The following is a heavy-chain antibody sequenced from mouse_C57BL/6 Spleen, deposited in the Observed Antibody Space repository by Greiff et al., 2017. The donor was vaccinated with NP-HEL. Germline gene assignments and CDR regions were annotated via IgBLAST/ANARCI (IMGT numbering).Heavy chain of an antibody. CDR2: INPNNGGT. Sequence: EVQLQQSGPELVKPGASVKISCKASGYTFTDYYMNWVKQSHGKSLEWIGDINPNNGGTSYNQKFKGKATLTVDKSSSTAYMELRSLTSEDSAVYYCAPYGNPDYFDYWGQGTTLTVSS. V-gene: IGHV1-26*01. CDR1: GYTFTDYY. CDR3: APYGNPDYFDY. D-gene: IGHD2-1*01. J-gene: IGHJ2*01.